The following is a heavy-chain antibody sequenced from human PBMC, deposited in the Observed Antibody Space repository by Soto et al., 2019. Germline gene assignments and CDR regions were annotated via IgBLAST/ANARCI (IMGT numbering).Heavy chain of an antibody. CDR1: GYTFTDYG. D-gene: IGHD3-16*02. V-gene: IGHV1-18*01. J-gene: IGHJ4*02. CDR2: INSYKRKT. Sequence: AASVKVSCKASGYTFTDYGISWVRRAPGQGLEWMGWINSYKRKTNYAQKFRGRVTMTTDTSTSTAYLEVRTLRSDDTAVYYCLRFLPYDFAWGSHLYTYDHWGQGTLVTVSS. CDR3: LRFLPYDFAWGSHLYTYDH.